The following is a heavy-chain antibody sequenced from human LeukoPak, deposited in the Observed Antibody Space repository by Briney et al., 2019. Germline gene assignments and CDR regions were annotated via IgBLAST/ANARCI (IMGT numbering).Heavy chain of an antibody. CDR2: LYSGVNT. D-gene: IGHD4-17*01. CDR1: GFSFSGNY. J-gene: IGHJ5*02. CDR3: ARGVNGDSRFDP. V-gene: IGHV3-53*01. Sequence: GGSLRLSCAASGFSFSGNYMSWVRQAPGRGVEWFSILYSGVNTYYTDSVKGRFTISRDSDKNTLYLQMNSLRAEDAAVYYCARGVNGDSRFDPWGQGTLVTVSS.